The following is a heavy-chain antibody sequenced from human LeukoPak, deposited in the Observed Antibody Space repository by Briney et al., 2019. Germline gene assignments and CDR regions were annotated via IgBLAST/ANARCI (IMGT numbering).Heavy chain of an antibody. CDR2: IYYSGST. J-gene: IGHJ4*02. D-gene: IGHD4-17*01. CDR1: GGSVSSGTSY. CDR3: ARNYGDSLYYFDY. V-gene: IGHV4-61*01. Sequence: SETLSLTCTVSGGSVSSGTSYWSWIRQPPGKGLEWIGYIYYSGSTNYSPSLKSRVTISADTSKNQFSLKLTSVTVADTAVYYCARNYGDSLYYFDYWGQGTLVTVSS.